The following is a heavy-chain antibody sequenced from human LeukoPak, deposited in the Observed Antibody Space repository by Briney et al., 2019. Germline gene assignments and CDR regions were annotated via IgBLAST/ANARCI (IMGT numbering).Heavy chain of an antibody. CDR3: ARPRGHYGDNTFDS. Sequence: SETLSLTCTVSGGSISSYYWSWIRQPAGKGLERIGRIYTSGSTNYNPSLKSRVTMSVDTSKNQFSLKLNSVAAADTAVYFCARPRGHYGDNTFDSWGQGTLVTVSS. D-gene: IGHD4-17*01. J-gene: IGHJ4*02. CDR2: IYTSGST. V-gene: IGHV4-4*07. CDR1: GGSISSYY.